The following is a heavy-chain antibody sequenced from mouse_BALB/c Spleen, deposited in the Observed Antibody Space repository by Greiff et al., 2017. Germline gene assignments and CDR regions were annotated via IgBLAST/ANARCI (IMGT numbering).Heavy chain of an antibody. Sequence: VQVVESGPGLVAPSQSLSITCTVSGFSLTSYDISWIRQPPGKGLEWLGVIWTGGGTNYNSAFMSRLSISKDNSKSQVFLKMNSLQTDDTAIYYCVRDGYAMDYWGQGTSVTVSS. V-gene: IGHV2-9-2*01. CDR3: VRDGYAMDY. CDR1: GFSLTSYD. CDR2: IWTGGGT. J-gene: IGHJ4*01.